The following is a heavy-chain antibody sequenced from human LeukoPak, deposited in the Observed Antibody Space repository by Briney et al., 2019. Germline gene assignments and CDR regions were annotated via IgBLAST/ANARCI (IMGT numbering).Heavy chain of an antibody. CDR3: ARDGYDSTLGNY. V-gene: IGHV3-7*05. CDR1: GFIFSNYC. CDR2: IKQDASAK. D-gene: IGHD3-22*01. J-gene: IGHJ4*02. Sequence: TGGSLRLSCAASGFIFSNYCMSWVGQAPGKGLEWVANIKQDASAKYYVDSVKGRFTISRDTAKKSLYLQMNSLRAEDTAVYYCARDGYDSTLGNYWGQGTLVTVSS.